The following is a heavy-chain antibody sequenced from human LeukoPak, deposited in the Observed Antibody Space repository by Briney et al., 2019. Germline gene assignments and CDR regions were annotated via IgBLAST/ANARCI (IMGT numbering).Heavy chain of an antibody. CDR1: GFTFSSYS. Sequence: GGSLRLSCAASGFTFSSYSMNWVRQAPGKGLGWVSSISSRSSYIYYTDSVKGRFTISRDNAKNSLYLQMNSLRAEDTAVYYCARGGEFSGYEIWGQGTLVTVSS. CDR3: ARGGEFSGYEI. CDR2: ISSRSSYI. D-gene: IGHD5-12*01. J-gene: IGHJ4*02. V-gene: IGHV3-21*01.